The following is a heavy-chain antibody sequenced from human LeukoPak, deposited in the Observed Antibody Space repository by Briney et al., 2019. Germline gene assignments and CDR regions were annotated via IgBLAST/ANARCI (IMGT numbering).Heavy chain of an antibody. D-gene: IGHD6-19*01. CDR3: ARDRRSSGWYDWYYFDY. CDR2: IWYDGSNK. Sequence: GRSLRLSCAASGFTFSSYGMHWVRQAPGKGLEGVAVIWYDGSNKYYADSVKGRFTISRDNSKNTLYLQMNSLRAEDTAVYYCARDRRSSGWYDWYYFDYWGQGTLVTVSS. V-gene: IGHV3-33*01. J-gene: IGHJ4*02. CDR1: GFTFSSYG.